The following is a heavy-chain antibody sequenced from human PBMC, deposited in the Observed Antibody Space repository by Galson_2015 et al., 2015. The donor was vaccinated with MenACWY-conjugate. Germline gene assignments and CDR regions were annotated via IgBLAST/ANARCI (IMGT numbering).Heavy chain of an antibody. CDR3: AKRIAPSGAPYYFDS. D-gene: IGHD6-13*01. Sequence: SLRLSCAASGFTFNNYAMSWFRHSPGRGLEWVSAINGDDDQPFYAEAVKGRFTGARDSARNTVYLQMKSLRPEDTAIYYCAKRIAPSGAPYYFDSWGQGTLVTVSS. CDR2: INGDDDQP. J-gene: IGHJ4*02. CDR1: GFTFNNYA. V-gene: IGHV3-23*01.